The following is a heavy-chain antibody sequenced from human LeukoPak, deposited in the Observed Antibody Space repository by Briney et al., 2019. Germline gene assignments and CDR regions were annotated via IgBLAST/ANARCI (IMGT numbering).Heavy chain of an antibody. V-gene: IGHV3-21*01. CDR3: ARGSSLVAGFYYGMDV. D-gene: IGHD6-19*01. CDR2: ISSSSSYI. CDR1: GFTFSSYS. J-gene: IGHJ6*04. Sequence: GGSLRLSCAASGFTFSSYSMNWVHQAPGEGLEWVSSISSSSSYIYYADSVKDRFTISRDNAKNSLYLQMNGLRAEDTAVYYCARGSSLVAGFYYGMDVWGKGTTVTVSS.